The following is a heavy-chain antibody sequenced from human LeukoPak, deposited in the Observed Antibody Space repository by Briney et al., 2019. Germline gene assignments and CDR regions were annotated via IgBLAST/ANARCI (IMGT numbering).Heavy chain of an antibody. D-gene: IGHD3-10*01. J-gene: IGHJ3*02. V-gene: IGHV3-30-3*01. CDR3: ARSKFGELDPDAFDI. CDR2: ISYDGSNK. CDR1: GFTFSSYA. Sequence: PGGSLRLSCAASGFTFSSYAMHWVRQAPGKGLEWVAVISYDGSNKYYADSVKGRFTISRDNSKNTLYLQMNSLRAEDTAVYYCARSKFGELDPDAFDIWGQGTMVTVSS.